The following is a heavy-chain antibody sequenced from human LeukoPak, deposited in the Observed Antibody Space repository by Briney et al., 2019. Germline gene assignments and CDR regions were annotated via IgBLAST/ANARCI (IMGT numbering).Heavy chain of an antibody. CDR1: GFTLSSFG. J-gene: IGHJ4*02. CDR3: AKERSFGPRDFDY. Sequence: GSLRLSCAASGFTLSSFGMHWVRQAPGKGLEWMTVISYDGSVIYNADSVKGRFTISRDNSKNTLYLQMDSLRADDTAVYYCAKERSFGPRDFDYWGQGTLVTVSS. D-gene: IGHD3-10*01. V-gene: IGHV3-30*18. CDR2: ISYDGSVI.